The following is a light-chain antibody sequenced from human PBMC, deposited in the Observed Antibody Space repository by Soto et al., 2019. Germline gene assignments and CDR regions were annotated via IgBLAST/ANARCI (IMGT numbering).Light chain of an antibody. Sequence: EIVLTQSPGTLSLSPGERATLSFRASQSVSSYYLAWYQQKPGQAPRLLIYGASSTATGIPDRFSGSGSGTDFTLTISRLEPEDFAVYYCQQYASSTWTFGQGTKVEIK. V-gene: IGKV3-20*01. CDR3: QQYASSTWT. CDR1: QSVSSYY. J-gene: IGKJ1*01. CDR2: GAS.